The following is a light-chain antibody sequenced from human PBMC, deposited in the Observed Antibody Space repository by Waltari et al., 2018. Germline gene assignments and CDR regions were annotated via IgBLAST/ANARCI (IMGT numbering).Light chain of an antibody. CDR2: KAS. J-gene: IGKJ1*01. CDR3: HQYDTYPWT. Sequence: DIQMTQSPSTLSTSVGDRVTITCRASQSIKSWLAWYQQKPGKAPKLLIYKASSLESGVPSRFSGSESGTEFTLSISGLQPDDFASYYCHQYDTYPWTFGQGTKVEIK. V-gene: IGKV1-5*03. CDR1: QSIKSW.